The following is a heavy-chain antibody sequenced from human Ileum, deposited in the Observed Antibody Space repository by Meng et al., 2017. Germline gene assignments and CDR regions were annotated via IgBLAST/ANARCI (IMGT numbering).Heavy chain of an antibody. J-gene: IGHJ4*02. V-gene: IGHV6-1*01. D-gene: IGHD3-16*01. CDR2: TNYRSKWYN. CDR3: ARDGGAAPDYFDY. CDR1: GDSVSSNSAA. Sequence: QVQLQQSGPGLVMPSQTLSLSCSISGDSVSSNSAAWNWIRQSPSRGLEWLGRTNYRSKWYNNYAVSVRSRISINPDTSKNQFSLQLNSVTPEDTAVYYRARDGGAAPDYFDYWGQGTLVTVSS.